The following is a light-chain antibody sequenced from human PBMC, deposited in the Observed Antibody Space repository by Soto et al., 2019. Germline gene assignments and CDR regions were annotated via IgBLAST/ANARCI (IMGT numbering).Light chain of an antibody. Sequence: QSVLAQPASVSGSPGQSITISCTGTSSDVGSYNLLSSYQQHPGKAAHLMIYDDSTRPSLGSTRFTSSRSGNTHPLTISGLQAEDEADYYCWSNVGGSSFYVFGTGTKDTGL. J-gene: IGLJ1*01. CDR1: SSDVGSYNL. CDR3: WSNVGGSSFYV. CDR2: DDS. V-gene: IGLV2-23*01.